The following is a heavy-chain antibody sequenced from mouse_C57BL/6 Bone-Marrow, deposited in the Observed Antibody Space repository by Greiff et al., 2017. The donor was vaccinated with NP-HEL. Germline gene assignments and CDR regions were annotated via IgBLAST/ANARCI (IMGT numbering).Heavy chain of an antibody. CDR2: IYPRSGNT. CDR1: GYTFTSYG. J-gene: IGHJ3*01. CDR3: ARWDSKGFAY. D-gene: IGHD3-3*01. Sequence: QVQLQQSGAELARPGASVKLSCKASGYTFTSYGISWVKQRTGQGLEWIGEIYPRSGNTYYNEKFKGKATLTADKSSSTAYMELRSLTSEGSAVYFCARWDSKGFAYWGQGTLVTVSA. V-gene: IGHV1-81*01.